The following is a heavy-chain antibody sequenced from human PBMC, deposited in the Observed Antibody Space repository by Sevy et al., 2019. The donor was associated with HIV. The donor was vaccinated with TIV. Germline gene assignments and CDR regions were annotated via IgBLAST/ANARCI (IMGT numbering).Heavy chain of an antibody. D-gene: IGHD6-13*01. Sequence: GGSLRLSCAASGFTFSSYGMHWVRQAPGKGLEWVAVIWYDGSNKYYADSVKGRFTISRDNSKNTLYLQMNSLRAEDTAVYYCARPYSSSWYTLYAFDIWGQGTIVTVSS. CDR1: GFTFSSYG. CDR2: IWYDGSNK. J-gene: IGHJ3*02. V-gene: IGHV3-33*01. CDR3: ARPYSSSWYTLYAFDI.